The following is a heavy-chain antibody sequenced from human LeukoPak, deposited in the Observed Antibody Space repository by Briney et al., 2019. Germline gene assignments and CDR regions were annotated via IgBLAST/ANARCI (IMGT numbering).Heavy chain of an antibody. Sequence: GRSLRLSCAASGFTFSSYGMHWVRQAPGKGLEWVAVMSDDGSDKYYADSVKGRFTISRDNAKNSLYLQMNSLRAEDTALYYCAKESRRDGYKGYYYGMDVWGQGTTVTVSS. CDR2: MSDDGSDK. D-gene: IGHD5-24*01. J-gene: IGHJ6*02. CDR1: GFTFSSYG. V-gene: IGHV3-30*18. CDR3: AKESRRDGYKGYYYGMDV.